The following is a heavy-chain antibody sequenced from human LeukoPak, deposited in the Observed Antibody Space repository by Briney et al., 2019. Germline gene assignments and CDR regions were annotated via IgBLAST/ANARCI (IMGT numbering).Heavy chain of an antibody. CDR3: ARDRGLLGGWFDP. Sequence: PSETLSLTCTVSGGSISSSSYYWGWIRQPPGKGLEWIGEINHSGSTNYNPSLKSRVTISVDTSKNQFSLKLSSVTAADTAVYYCARDRGLLGGWFDPWGQGTLVTVSS. D-gene: IGHD3-16*01. CDR2: INHSGST. CDR1: GGSISSSSYY. V-gene: IGHV4-39*07. J-gene: IGHJ5*02.